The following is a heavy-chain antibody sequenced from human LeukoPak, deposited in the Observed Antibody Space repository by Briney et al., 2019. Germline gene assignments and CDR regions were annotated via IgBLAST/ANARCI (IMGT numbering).Heavy chain of an antibody. CDR3: ATSAKVHYGAYAVDY. V-gene: IGHV3-23*01. J-gene: IGHJ4*02. Sequence: GGSLRLSCAASGFTFSSYAMSCVRQAPGGGLGCVSAICGSGGSTYYAHSVKGGFTISRDNSKNTLYLQMNTVRAEETAVYYCATSAKVHYGAYAVDYWGQGTLVTVSS. CDR2: ICGSGGST. CDR1: GFTFSSYA. D-gene: IGHD4-17*01.